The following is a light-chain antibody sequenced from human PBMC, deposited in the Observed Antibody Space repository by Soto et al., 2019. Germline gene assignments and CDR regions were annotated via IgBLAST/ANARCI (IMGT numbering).Light chain of an antibody. Sequence: DIQMTQSPSTLSASVGDRVTITCRASQSISSWLAWYQQKPGKAPKLLIYKASSLESGVPSRFSGSESGTEFTLTSSNLQPDDFATYYCQQYNSYLWTFGQGTKVEIK. CDR2: KAS. J-gene: IGKJ1*01. CDR1: QSISSW. CDR3: QQYNSYLWT. V-gene: IGKV1-5*03.